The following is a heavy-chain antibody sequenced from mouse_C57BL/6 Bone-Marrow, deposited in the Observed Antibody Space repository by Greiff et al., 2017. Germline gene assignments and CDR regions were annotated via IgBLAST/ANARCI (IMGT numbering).Heavy chain of an antibody. CDR3: ARAGPYYSNPDD. CDR1: GYTFTSYW. D-gene: IGHD2-5*01. Sequence: QVQLQQPGAELVMPGASVKLSCKASGYTFTSYWMHWVKQRPGQGLEWIGEIDPSDSYTKYNQKFKGKSTLTVDKSSSTAYMQLSSLTSEDSAVYYCARAGPYYSNPDDGGRGTTLPVSS. CDR2: IDPSDSYT. V-gene: IGHV1-69*01. J-gene: IGHJ2*01.